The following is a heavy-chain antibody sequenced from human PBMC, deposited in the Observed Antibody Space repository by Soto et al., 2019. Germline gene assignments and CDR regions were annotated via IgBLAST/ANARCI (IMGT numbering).Heavy chain of an antibody. Sequence: AAVKVSCKASGYTFTSFDINWVRQATGQGIEWMGWMNPNSGNTDYAQKFQGRVTLTRDTSISVAYMELTSLRPEDTAVYYCARPHDYIWGSYRTIQSYHMDVWGQGTTVTVYS. V-gene: IGHV1-8*01. J-gene: IGHJ6*02. CDR1: GYTFTSFD. CDR3: ARPHDYIWGSYRTIQSYHMDV. CDR2: MNPNSGNT. D-gene: IGHD3-16*02.